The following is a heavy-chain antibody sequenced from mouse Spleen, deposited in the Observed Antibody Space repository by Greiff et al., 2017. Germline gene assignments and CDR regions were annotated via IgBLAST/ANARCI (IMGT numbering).Heavy chain of an antibody. V-gene: IGHV1-18*01. J-gene: IGHJ3*01. CDR1: GYTFTDYN. D-gene: IGHD2-4*01. CDR2: INPNNGGT. Sequence: EVQLQQSGPELVKPGASVKIPCKASGYTFTDYNMDWVKQSHGKSLEWIGDINPNNGGTIYNQKFKGKATLTVDKSSSTAYMELRSLTSEDTAVYYCARSGGTYDYPFAYWGQGTLVTVSA. CDR3: ARSGGTYDYPFAY.